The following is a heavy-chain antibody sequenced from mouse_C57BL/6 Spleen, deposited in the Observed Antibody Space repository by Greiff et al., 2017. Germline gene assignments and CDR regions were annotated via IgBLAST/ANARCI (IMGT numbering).Heavy chain of an antibody. Sequence: DVQLVESGGGLVKPGGSLKLSCAASGFTFSDYGMHWVRQAPEKGLEWVAYISSGSSTIYYADTVKGRFTISRDNAKNTLFLQMTSLRSEDTAMYYCARHYYGVFDVWGTGTTVTVSS. CDR3: ARHYYGVFDV. D-gene: IGHD1-1*01. CDR1: GFTFSDYG. J-gene: IGHJ1*03. CDR2: ISSGSSTI. V-gene: IGHV5-17*01.